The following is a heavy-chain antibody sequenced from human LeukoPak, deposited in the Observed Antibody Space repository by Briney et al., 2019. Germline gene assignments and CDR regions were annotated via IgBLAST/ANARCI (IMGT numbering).Heavy chain of an antibody. D-gene: IGHD3-3*01. CDR2: TKQDGSQN. CDR1: GFTFSSYE. Sequence: TGGSLRLSCAASGFTFSSYEMNWVRQAPGKGLEWVANTKQDGSQNYYVDSVKGRFTISRDTARNSLHLQINSLRAEDTAMYYCAIEGSGRSLDPWGQGTLVTVSS. J-gene: IGHJ5*02. CDR3: AIEGSGRSLDP. V-gene: IGHV3-7*01.